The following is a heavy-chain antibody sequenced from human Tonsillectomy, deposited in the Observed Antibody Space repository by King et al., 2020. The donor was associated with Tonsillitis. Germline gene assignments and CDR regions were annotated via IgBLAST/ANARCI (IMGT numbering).Heavy chain of an antibody. J-gene: IGHJ4*02. CDR1: GFSFSDYD. Sequence: QVQLVESGGGLVKPGQSLTLSCAASGFSFSDYDMSWIRQAPGKGLEWVSYISLGRSGYTNYADSVKGRFTVSRDNARNSLYLQMNGLRAEDTAVYFCARDSGYNFGRVGFFDYWGQGTLVTVSS. CDR2: ISLGRSGYT. V-gene: IGHV3-11*06. CDR3: ARDSGYNFGRVGFFDY. D-gene: IGHD1-14*01.